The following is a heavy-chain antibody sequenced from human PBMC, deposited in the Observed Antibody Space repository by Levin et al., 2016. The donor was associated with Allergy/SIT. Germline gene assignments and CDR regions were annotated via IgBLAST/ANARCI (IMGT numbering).Heavy chain of an antibody. CDR3: AGGFCGGGSCYSWTGWFDP. V-gene: IGHV1-3*01. D-gene: IGHD2-15*01. Sequence: WVRQAPGQRLEWMGWINAANGNTKYSQKFQGRVTITRDTSASTAYMELSSLRSEDTAVYYCAGGFCGGGSCYSWTGWFDPWGQGTLVTVSS. CDR2: INAANGNT. J-gene: IGHJ5*02.